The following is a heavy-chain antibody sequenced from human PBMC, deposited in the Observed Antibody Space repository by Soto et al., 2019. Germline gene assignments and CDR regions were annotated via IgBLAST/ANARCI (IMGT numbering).Heavy chain of an antibody. CDR2: ISNGGGTI. J-gene: IGHJ4*02. CDR3: AKNPGYYYDSTGYHFDY. V-gene: IGHV3-23*01. Sequence: GGSLRLSCAASGFTFSNYAMNWVRQAPGKGLEWVSDISNGGGTIYYADSVKGRFTISRDNSKNTLYLQMNSLRAEDTAVYYCAKNPGYYYDSTGYHFDYWGQGTLVTVSS. CDR1: GFTFSNYA. D-gene: IGHD3-22*01.